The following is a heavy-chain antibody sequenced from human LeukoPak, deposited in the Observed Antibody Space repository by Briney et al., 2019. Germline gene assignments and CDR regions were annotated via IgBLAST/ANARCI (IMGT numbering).Heavy chain of an antibody. D-gene: IGHD4-17*01. CDR2: ISSGGSTI. CDR1: GFTLSSYS. CDR3: IVFGDSNH. Sequence: GGSLRLSCAASGFTLSSYSMKWVRQAPGKGLEWVSYISSGGSTIYYADSVKGRFTVSRDIAKNSLYLQINSLRVEDTAVYYCIVFGDSNHWGQGTLVTVSS. V-gene: IGHV3-48*01. J-gene: IGHJ5*02.